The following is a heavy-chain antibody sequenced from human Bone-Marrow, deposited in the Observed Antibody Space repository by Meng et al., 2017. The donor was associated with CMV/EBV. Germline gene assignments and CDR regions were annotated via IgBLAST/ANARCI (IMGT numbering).Heavy chain of an antibody. CDR1: GFTFDDYA. V-gene: IGHV3-9*01. CDR2: ISWNSGSI. CDR3: ARGRSEDFWSGYLSYYYYGMDV. D-gene: IGHD3-3*01. J-gene: IGHJ6*02. Sequence: GGSLRLSCAASGFTFDDYAMHWVRQAPGKGLEWVSGISWNSGSIGYADSVKGRFTISRDNAKNSLYLQMNSLRAEDTAVYYCARGRSEDFWSGYLSYYYYGMDVWGQGTTVTVSS.